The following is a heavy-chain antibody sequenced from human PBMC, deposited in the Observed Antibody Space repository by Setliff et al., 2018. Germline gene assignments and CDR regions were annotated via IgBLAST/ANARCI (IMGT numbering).Heavy chain of an antibody. Sequence: GGSLRLSCSASGFTFSSLWMAWVRQAPGKGLEWVANINQGGSDQFYVESVKGQFTISRDNAKNSLFLQMNSLRGEDTAVYYCARDGVSYGMDVWGQGTTVTVSS. CDR3: ARDGVSYGMDV. CDR1: GFTFSSLW. J-gene: IGHJ6*02. CDR2: INQGGSDQ. V-gene: IGHV3-7*01.